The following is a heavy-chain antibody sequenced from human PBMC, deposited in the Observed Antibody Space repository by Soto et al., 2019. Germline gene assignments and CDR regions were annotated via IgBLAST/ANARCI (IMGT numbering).Heavy chain of an antibody. Sequence: ASVKVTWKGSGYASTSYGISWVRQAPGQGLEWMGWISAYNGNTNYAQKLQGRVTMTTDTSTSTAYMELRSLRSDDTAVYYCARDFGRDTAMLNYYYYYGMDVWGQGTTVTVYS. CDR3: ARDFGRDTAMLNYYYYYGMDV. V-gene: IGHV1-18*01. CDR2: ISAYNGNT. D-gene: IGHD5-18*01. J-gene: IGHJ6*02. CDR1: GYASTSYG.